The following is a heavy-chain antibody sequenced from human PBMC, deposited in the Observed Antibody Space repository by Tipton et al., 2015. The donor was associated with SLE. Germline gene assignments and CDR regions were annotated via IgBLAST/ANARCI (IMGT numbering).Heavy chain of an antibody. J-gene: IGHJ4*02. V-gene: IGHV4-34*01. D-gene: IGHD6-6*01. Sequence: TLSLTCAVYGGSFSGYYWSWIRQPPGKGLEWIGEINHSGSTNYNPSLKSRVTISVGTSKNQFSLKLSSVTAADTAVYYCARGLYSSSSSADYWGQGTLVTVSS. CDR3: ARGLYSSSSSADY. CDR1: GGSFSGYY. CDR2: INHSGST.